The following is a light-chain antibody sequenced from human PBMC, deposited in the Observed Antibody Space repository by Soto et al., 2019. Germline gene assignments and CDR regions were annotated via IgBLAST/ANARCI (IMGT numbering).Light chain of an antibody. V-gene: IGKV1-5*03. J-gene: IGKJ4*02. Sequence: DIQMTQSPSTLSASVGDRVTITCRASQNIRSWLAWYQQKPGKAPRLLIYKASSLESGVPSRFSGSGSGTEFTLTISSLQPDDSATYYCQQNDSSSTFGGGTKVEIK. CDR1: QNIRSW. CDR3: QQNDSSST. CDR2: KAS.